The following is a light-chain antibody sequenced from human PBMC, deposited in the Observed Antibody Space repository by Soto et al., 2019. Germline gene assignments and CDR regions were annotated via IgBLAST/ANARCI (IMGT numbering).Light chain of an antibody. CDR3: QQYYTTPWT. Sequence: DIVMTQSPDSLAVSLGERATINCKSSQSVLYSSNNKNYLAWYQQKPGQPPKALIYWASTRESGVPDRFSGSGSGTDFTLTISSLQAEDVAVYYCQQYYTTPWTFVQGTKVEIK. V-gene: IGKV4-1*01. CDR2: WAS. J-gene: IGKJ1*01. CDR1: QSVLYSSNNKNY.